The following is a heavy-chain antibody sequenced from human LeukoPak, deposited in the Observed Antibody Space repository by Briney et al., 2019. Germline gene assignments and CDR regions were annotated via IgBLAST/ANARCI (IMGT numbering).Heavy chain of an antibody. J-gene: IGHJ4*02. CDR1: GGSFSGYY. CDR3: ARWYYDILTGPGGMDY. CDR2: INHSGST. V-gene: IGHV4-34*01. Sequence: PSETLSLTCAVYGGSFSGYYWSWIRQPPGKGLEWIGEINHSGSTNYKPSLKSRVTISVDTSKNQFSLKLSSVTAADTAVYYCARWYYDILTGPGGMDYWGQGTLVTVSS. D-gene: IGHD3-9*01.